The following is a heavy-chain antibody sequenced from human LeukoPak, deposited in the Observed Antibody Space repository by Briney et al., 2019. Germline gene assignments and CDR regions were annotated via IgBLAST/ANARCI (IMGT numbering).Heavy chain of an antibody. J-gene: IGHJ4*02. CDR1: GHTFTSYD. V-gene: IGHV1-8*01. Sequence: GASVKVSCKASGHTFTSYDINWVRQATGQGLEWMGWMNPDSGNTGYAQKFQGRVTMTRNPSISTAYMELSSLTSEDTAVYSCARRIAAAGVGIVYWGQGTLVTVSS. CDR2: MNPDSGNT. D-gene: IGHD6-13*01. CDR3: ARRIAAAGVGIVY.